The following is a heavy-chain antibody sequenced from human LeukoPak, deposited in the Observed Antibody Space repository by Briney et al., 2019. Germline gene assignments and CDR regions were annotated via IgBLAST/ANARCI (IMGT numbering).Heavy chain of an antibody. CDR3: ARGEANWGYFDY. J-gene: IGHJ4*02. D-gene: IGHD7-27*01. CDR2: INHSGST. CDR1: GGSFSGYY. V-gene: IGHV4-34*01. Sequence: SETLSLTCAVYGGSFSGYYWSWIRQPPGKGLEWIEEINHSGSTNYNPSLKSRVTISVDTSKNQFSLKLSSVTAADTAVYYCARGEANWGYFDYWGQGTLVTVSS.